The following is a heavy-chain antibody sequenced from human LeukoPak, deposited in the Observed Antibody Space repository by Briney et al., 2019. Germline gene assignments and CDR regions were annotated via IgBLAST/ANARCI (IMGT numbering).Heavy chain of an antibody. V-gene: IGHV3-23*01. CDR2: ISGSGGST. CDR3: AKAPSPVLRFLEWLNGIDY. J-gene: IGHJ4*02. CDR1: GFTFSSYA. Sequence: TGGSLRLSCAASGFTFSSYAMSWVRQAPGKELEWVSAISGSGGSTYYADSVKGRFTISRDNSKNTLYLQMNSLRAEDTAVYYCAKAPSPVLRFLEWLNGIDYWGQGTLVTVSS. D-gene: IGHD3-3*01.